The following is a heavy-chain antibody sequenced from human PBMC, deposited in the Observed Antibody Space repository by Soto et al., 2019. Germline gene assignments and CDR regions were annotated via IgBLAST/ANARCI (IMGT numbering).Heavy chain of an antibody. CDR3: ARVKQQLKNYYYYYGMDV. CDR2: IIPIFGTA. J-gene: IGHJ6*02. D-gene: IGHD6-13*01. CDR1: GGTFSSYA. V-gene: IGHV1-69*06. Sequence: SVKVSCNASGGTFSSYAISWVRQAPGQGLEWMGGIIPIFGTANYAQKFQGRVTITADKSTSTAYMELSSLRSEDTAVYYCARVKQQLKNYYYYYGMDVWGQGTTVTV.